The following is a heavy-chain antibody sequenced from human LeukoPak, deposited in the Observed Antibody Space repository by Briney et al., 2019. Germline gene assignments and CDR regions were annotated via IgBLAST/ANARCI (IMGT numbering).Heavy chain of an antibody. CDR3: AKDLAPLVVVAATLDY. D-gene: IGHD2-15*01. V-gene: IGHV3-30*02. Sequence: GGSLRLSCAASGFTFSSYAMHWVRQAPGKGLEWVAFIRYDGSNKYYADSVKGRFTISRDNSKNTLYLQMNSLRAEDTAVYYCAKDLAPLVVVAATLDYWGQGTLVTVSS. CDR2: IRYDGSNK. CDR1: GFTFSSYA. J-gene: IGHJ4*02.